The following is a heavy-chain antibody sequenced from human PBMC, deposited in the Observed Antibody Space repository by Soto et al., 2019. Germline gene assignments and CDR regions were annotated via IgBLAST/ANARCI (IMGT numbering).Heavy chain of an antibody. V-gene: IGHV4-31*03. CDR3: ARVGVTMILGHFDY. D-gene: IGHD3-22*01. CDR1: GGSISSGGYY. J-gene: IGHJ4*02. Sequence: SETLSLTCTVSGGSISSGGYYWSWIRQHPGKGLEWIGYIYYSGSTYYNPSLKSRVTISVDTSKNQFSLKLSSVTAADTAVYYCARVGVTMILGHFDYWGQGTLVTVSS. CDR2: IYYSGST.